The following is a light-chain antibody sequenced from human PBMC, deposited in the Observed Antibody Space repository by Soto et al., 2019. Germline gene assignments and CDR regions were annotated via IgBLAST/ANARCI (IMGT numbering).Light chain of an antibody. V-gene: IGLV2-23*01. CDR3: CSYVGATTYV. J-gene: IGLJ1*01. CDR1: ISTVGGFNV. Sequence: QAPRTLAASVSGSPGQSITISCTGTISTVGGFNVVSWYQQHPGKAPKVIIYEGIKRPSGVSNRFSGSNSGSTASLTISGLQDEDEADYYCCSYVGATTYVFGTGTKVTV. CDR2: EGI.